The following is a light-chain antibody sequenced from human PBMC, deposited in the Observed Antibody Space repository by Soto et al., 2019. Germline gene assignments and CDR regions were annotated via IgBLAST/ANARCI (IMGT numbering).Light chain of an antibody. J-gene: IGKJ4*01. Sequence: DIQLTQSPSFLSASVGDRVTITCRASQGISSSLAWYQQKPGKAPKLLIYAASTLQSGVPSSFSGSGSGTDFTLTISSLQPEDFATYYCQQLNSFPLTFGRGTKVEIK. V-gene: IGKV1-9*01. CDR1: QGISSS. CDR2: AAS. CDR3: QQLNSFPLT.